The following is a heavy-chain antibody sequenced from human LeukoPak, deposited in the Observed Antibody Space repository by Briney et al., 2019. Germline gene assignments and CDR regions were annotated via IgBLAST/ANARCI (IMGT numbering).Heavy chain of an antibody. CDR1: GYSFTSYW. Sequence: GESLKTSCKGSGYSFTSYWIGWVRQMPGKGLEWMGIIYPGDSDTRYSPSFQGQVTISADKSISTAYLQWSSLKASDTAMYYCARTKVAATKDFDYWGQGTLVTVSS. J-gene: IGHJ4*02. D-gene: IGHD6-19*01. V-gene: IGHV5-51*01. CDR3: ARTKVAATKDFDY. CDR2: IYPGDSDT.